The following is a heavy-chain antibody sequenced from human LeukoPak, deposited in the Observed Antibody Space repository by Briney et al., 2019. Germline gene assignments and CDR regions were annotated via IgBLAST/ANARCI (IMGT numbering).Heavy chain of an antibody. CDR1: GFTFSSYS. Sequence: GGSLRLSCAASGFTFSSYSMDWDRQAPGKGLEWVSSISSSSSYIYYADSVKGRFTISRDNAKNSLYLQMNSLRAEDTAVYYCARDPRGWGYYDSSGSYYFDYWGQGTLVTVSS. J-gene: IGHJ4*02. D-gene: IGHD3-22*01. V-gene: IGHV3-21*01. CDR2: ISSSSSYI. CDR3: ARDPRGWGYYDSSGSYYFDY.